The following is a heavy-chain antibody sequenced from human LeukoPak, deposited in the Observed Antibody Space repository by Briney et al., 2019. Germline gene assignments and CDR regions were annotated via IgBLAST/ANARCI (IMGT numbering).Heavy chain of an antibody. Sequence: EWVACIRTDGRSTNYADSVKGRFTISRDNSKNTLSLQMNSLRAEDTAVYYCARGVAYAMDVWGQGATVTVSS. CDR2: IRTDGRST. J-gene: IGHJ6*02. V-gene: IGHV3-30*02. CDR3: ARGVAYAMDV. D-gene: IGHD2-21*01.